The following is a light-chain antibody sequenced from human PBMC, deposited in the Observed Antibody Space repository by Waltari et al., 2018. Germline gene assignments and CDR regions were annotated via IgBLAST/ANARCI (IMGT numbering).Light chain of an antibody. CDR1: SSNLGNNA. CDR2: YDD. J-gene: IGLJ2*01. CDR3: QAWDTFVV. Sequence: QSVLTQPPSVSEAPRQRVTISCSGSSSNLGNNAVNWYQRLPGEAPKLLIYYDDLLPSGVPERFSGSNSGNTATLTISGTQAVDEAGYYCQAWDTFVVFGGGTKLTVL. V-gene: IGLV1-36*01.